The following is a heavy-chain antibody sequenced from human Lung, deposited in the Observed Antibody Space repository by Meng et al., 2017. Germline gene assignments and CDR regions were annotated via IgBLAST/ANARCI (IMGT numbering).Heavy chain of an antibody. J-gene: IGHJ4*02. CDR1: DYTFTGYG. D-gene: IGHD3-10*01. CDR2: LGAHDGDT. CDR3: ARGTPGRSYSDY. Sequence: QVQPVQSGPEVKKPRASVKGSCKASDYTFTGYGVSWVRQAPGQGLEWMAWLGAHDGDTSHAPKFQGRVTVSADRPTATAYMELRSLRSDDTAVYYCARGTPGRSYSDYWGQGTLVTVSS. V-gene: IGHV1-18*01.